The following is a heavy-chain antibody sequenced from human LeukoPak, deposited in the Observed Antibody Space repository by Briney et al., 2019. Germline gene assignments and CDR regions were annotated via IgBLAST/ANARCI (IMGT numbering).Heavy chain of an antibody. CDR3: ATSRYDSSGYTNY. Sequence: PGGSLRLSCAASGFTFSSYAMSWVRQAPGKGLEWVSAISGSGGSTYYADSVKGRFTISRDNSKNTLYLQMNSLRAEDTAVYYCATSRYDSSGYTNYWGQRTLVTVSS. CDR2: ISGSGGST. J-gene: IGHJ4*02. D-gene: IGHD3-22*01. V-gene: IGHV3-23*01. CDR1: GFTFSSYA.